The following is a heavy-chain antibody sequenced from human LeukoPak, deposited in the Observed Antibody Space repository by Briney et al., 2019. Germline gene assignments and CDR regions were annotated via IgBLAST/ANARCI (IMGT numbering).Heavy chain of an antibody. Sequence: GGSLRLSCAASGFTFSDHYMDWVRQAPGKGLEWVARTRNKANSYTTEYAASVKGRFTISRDDSKNSLYLQMNSLKTEDTAVYYCARGRGVGATALDYWGRGTLVTVSS. CDR3: ARGRGVGATALDY. CDR1: GFTFSDHY. D-gene: IGHD1-26*01. CDR2: TRNKANSYTT. V-gene: IGHV3-72*01. J-gene: IGHJ4*02.